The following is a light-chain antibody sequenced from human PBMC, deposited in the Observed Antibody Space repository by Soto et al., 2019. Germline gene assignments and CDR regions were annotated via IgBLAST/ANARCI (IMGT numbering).Light chain of an antibody. J-gene: IGLJ1*01. V-gene: IGLV2-11*01. CDR1: SSDVGGYNY. CDR3: CSYAGSYTYV. CDR2: DVT. Sequence: QSVLAQPRSVSGSPGQSVTISCTGTSSDVGGYNYVSWYQHHPGKAPKLMIYDVTKRPSGVRDRFSASKSGNTASLTISGLQAEDEDDYYCCSYAGSYTYVFGTGTKV.